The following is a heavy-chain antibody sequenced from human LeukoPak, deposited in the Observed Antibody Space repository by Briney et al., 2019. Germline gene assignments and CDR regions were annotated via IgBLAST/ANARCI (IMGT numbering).Heavy chain of an antibody. V-gene: IGHV3-21*01. J-gene: IGHJ4*02. Sequence: PGGSLRLSCAASGFIFNSYSMNWVRQAPGKGLEWVSSLSSSSSYKYYADSVKGRFTISRDNAKNSLYLQMNSLRAEDTAVYYCARGGSIAGFDYWGQGTLVTVSS. CDR1: GFIFNSYS. CDR2: LSSSSSYK. CDR3: ARGGSIAGFDY. D-gene: IGHD6-6*01.